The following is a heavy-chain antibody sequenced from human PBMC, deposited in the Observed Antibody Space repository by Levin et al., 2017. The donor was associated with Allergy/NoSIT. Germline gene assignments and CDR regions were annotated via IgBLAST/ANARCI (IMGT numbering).Heavy chain of an antibody. CDR3: GGSGGY. CDR1: GGSVSSHD. V-gene: IGHV4-59*05. D-gene: IGHD3-10*01. J-gene: IGHJ4*02. CDR2: ISYSGST. Sequence: GSLRLSCTVSGGSVSSHDWGWVRQPPGKGLEWIGRISYSGSTSYNPSLKTRVSISVDMSKNQFSLTVSAVTAADTAVYYCGGSGGYLGQGTLVTVSS.